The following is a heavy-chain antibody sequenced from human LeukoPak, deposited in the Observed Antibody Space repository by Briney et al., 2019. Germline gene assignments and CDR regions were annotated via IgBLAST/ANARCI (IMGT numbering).Heavy chain of an antibody. CDR3: ARLKWGDWFDP. CDR2: MYHTGTT. D-gene: IGHD1-26*01. CDR1: GYSISSGYY. V-gene: IGHV4-38-2*01. Sequence: PSETLSLTCAVSGYSISSGYYWGWIRQPPGKGLGWIGSMYHTGTTYYNPSLQSRVTISVDTSKNHCSLGLSSVTAADTAVYYCARLKWGDWFDPWGQGTLVTVSS. J-gene: IGHJ5*02.